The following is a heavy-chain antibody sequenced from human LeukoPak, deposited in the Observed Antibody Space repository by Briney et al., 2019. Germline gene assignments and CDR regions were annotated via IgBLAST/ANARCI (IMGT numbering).Heavy chain of an antibody. D-gene: IGHD3-16*02. V-gene: IGHV1-24*01. Sequence: ASVTVSCKVSGYTLTELSMHWVRQAPGKGREWMGGFDPEDGETIYAQKFQGRVTMTEDTSTDTAYMELSRLGSEDTAVYYCATDKGGPRYDYVWGSYRYTAKYDYWGQGTLVTVSS. CDR3: ATDKGGPRYDYVWGSYRYTAKYDY. CDR2: FDPEDGET. CDR1: GYTLTELS. J-gene: IGHJ4*02.